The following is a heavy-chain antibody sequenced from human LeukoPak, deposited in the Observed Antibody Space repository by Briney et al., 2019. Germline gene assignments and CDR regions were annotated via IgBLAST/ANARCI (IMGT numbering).Heavy chain of an antibody. D-gene: IGHD1-26*01. CDR2: IKQDGGEK. Sequence: PGGSLRLSCAASGFTFSNYGMHWVRQAPGKGLEWVANIKQDGGEKYYVDSVKGRFTISRDNAKNSLYLQMNSLKDEDTAVYYCARVGALIDYWGQGTLVTVSS. CDR1: GFTFSNYG. J-gene: IGHJ4*02. V-gene: IGHV3-7*01. CDR3: ARVGALIDY.